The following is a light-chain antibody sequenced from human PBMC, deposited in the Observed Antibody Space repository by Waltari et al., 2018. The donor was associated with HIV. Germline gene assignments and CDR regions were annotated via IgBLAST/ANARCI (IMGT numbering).Light chain of an antibody. CDR2: QDS. V-gene: IGLV3-1*01. CDR1: KLGSKY. Sequence: SFDLLQPPSVSVSPGQTAAITCSGDKLGSKYACWFQQKPGQSRVLGISQDSKRPSGIPERFSGSKSGNTATLTITGTQAMDEADYYCHSWDTNNVQVFGGGTKLTVL. J-gene: IGLJ3*02. CDR3: HSWDTNNVQV.